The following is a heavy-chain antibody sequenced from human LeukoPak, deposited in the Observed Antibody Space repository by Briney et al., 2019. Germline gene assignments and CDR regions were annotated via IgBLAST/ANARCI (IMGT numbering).Heavy chain of an antibody. J-gene: IGHJ5*02. CDR3: ARFSAMVAVTRWFDP. Sequence: SETLSPTCAVQGVSLSGSYWNWIRQPPGEGLEWVGEINHRGSTNYDPSLKSRVSISVDTSKNQLFLKLSSVTAADTAVYYCARFSAMVAVTRWFDPWGQGTLVTVSS. CDR1: GVSLSGSY. D-gene: IGHD2-15*01. V-gene: IGHV4-34*01. CDR2: INHRGST.